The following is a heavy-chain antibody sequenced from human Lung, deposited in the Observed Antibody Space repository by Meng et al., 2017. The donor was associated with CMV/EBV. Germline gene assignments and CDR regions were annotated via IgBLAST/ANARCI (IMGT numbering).Heavy chain of an antibody. CDR1: GFTFDEYG. J-gene: IGHJ4*02. V-gene: IGHV3-30*02. CDR2: IRHDGTNK. D-gene: IGHD3-10*01. Sequence: GGSLRLSCAASGFTFDEYGMHWVRQTPGKGLEWVAFIRHDGTNKFYGDSVKGRFTISRDNSKNTVSLQMNSLRPEETAIYYCAKDLLLFGGANAYFDSWGQGTQVXVSS. CDR3: AKDLLLFGGANAYFDS.